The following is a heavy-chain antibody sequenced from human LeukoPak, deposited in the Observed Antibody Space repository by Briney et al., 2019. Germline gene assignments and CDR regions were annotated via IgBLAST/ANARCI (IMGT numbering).Heavy chain of an antibody. CDR1: GFTFSSCA. D-gene: IGHD3-16*02. CDR2: ISGSGDNT. Sequence: GGSLRLSCAASGFTFSSCAMSWVRQAPGKGLEWVSAISGSGDNTFYADSVKGRFTMSRDNSKNMLYLQMNSLRAEDTAVYYCAKTVSGSHSYEGGDYWGQGTLVTVSS. J-gene: IGHJ4*02. CDR3: AKTVSGSHSYEGGDY. V-gene: IGHV3-23*01.